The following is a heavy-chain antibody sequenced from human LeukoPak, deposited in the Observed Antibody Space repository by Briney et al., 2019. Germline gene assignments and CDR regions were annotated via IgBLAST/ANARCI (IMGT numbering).Heavy chain of an antibody. CDR3: AKETSSSFDY. D-gene: IGHD6-6*01. V-gene: IGHV3-23*01. J-gene: IGHJ4*02. CDR2: ISGSGRTT. CDR1: GFTFSSYA. Sequence: GGSLRLSCAASGFTFSSYAMSWVRQAPGKGLEWVSVISGSGRTTYYADSVKGRFTISRDNSKNTLYLQMNSLRAEDTAVYYCAKETSSSFDYWGQGTLVTVSS.